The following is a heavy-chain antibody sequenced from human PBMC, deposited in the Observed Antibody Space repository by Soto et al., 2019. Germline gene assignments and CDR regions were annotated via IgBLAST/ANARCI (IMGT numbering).Heavy chain of an antibody. D-gene: IGHD1-26*01. V-gene: IGHV1-8*01. CDR3: AGEKVGTTGIDF. CDR2: MNPNSGNT. Sequence: QAQLVQSGAEVKKPGASVKVSCKASGYTFTGYDINWVRQATGQGLEWMGWMNPNSGNTGYAQNFQGRVTMTRDNSITTAYMERTSLRDDDPAVYYCAGEKVGTTGIDFWGQGTLVTVSS. CDR1: GYTFTGYD. J-gene: IGHJ4*02.